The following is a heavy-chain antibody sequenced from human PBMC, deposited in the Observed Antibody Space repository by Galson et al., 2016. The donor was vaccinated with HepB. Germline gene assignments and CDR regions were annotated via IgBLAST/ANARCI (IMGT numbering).Heavy chain of an antibody. V-gene: IGHV3-30-3*01. D-gene: IGHD4-17*01. CDR2: ISYDGNNT. Sequence: SLRLSCAASGFTFSRNAFHWVRQAPGKGLEWVAVISYDGNNTKYLDSVKGRFTISRDNSYNTVYLQMNSLRADDTAVYYCASLQGYGDDGAYRDYSNDVWGQGTTVTVSS. CDR3: ASLQGYGDDGAYRDYSNDV. CDR1: GFTFSRNA. J-gene: IGHJ6*02.